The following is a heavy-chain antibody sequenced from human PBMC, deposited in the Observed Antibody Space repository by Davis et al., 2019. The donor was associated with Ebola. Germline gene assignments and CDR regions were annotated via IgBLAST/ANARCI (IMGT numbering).Heavy chain of an antibody. CDR1: GFTFSSYA. V-gene: IGHV3-23*01. J-gene: IGHJ6*04. CDR2: ISGSGGST. D-gene: IGHD6-19*01. CDR3: AKSFGIAVAGTWGPGGYYYYGMDV. Sequence: GESLKISCAASGFTFSSYAMSWVRQAPGKGLEWVSAISGSGGSTYYADSVKGRFTISRDNSKNTLYLQMNSLRAEDTAVYYCAKSFGIAVAGTWGPGGYYYYGMDVWGKGTTVTVSS.